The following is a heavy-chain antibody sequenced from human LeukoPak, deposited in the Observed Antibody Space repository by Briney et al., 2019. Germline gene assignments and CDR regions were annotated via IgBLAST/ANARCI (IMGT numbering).Heavy chain of an antibody. D-gene: IGHD3-3*01. CDR3: ARGHDFWSGSEWPFDY. CDR2: IYTSGST. J-gene: IGHJ4*02. CDR1: GGSISSGSYY. Sequence: SQTLSLTCTVSGGSISSGSYYRSWIRQPAGKGLEWIGGIYTSGSTNYTPSLKSRVTISVATSKTPFSLKLSSVTAAATAVYYCARGHDFWSGSEWPFDYWGQGTLVTASS. V-gene: IGHV4-61*02.